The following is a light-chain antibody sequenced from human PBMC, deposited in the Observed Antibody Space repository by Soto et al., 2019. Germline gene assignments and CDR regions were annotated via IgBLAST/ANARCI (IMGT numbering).Light chain of an antibody. CDR3: QQYGSSHTYT. J-gene: IGKJ2*01. Sequence: EIVLTQSPGTLSLSPGERATLSCRASQSVSSSYLAWYQQKPGQAPRLLIYGASSRATGIPDRFSGSGSGTDFTLTFSRLEPEDFAVYYCQQYGSSHTYTFGQGTKVDIK. CDR1: QSVSSSY. V-gene: IGKV3-20*01. CDR2: GAS.